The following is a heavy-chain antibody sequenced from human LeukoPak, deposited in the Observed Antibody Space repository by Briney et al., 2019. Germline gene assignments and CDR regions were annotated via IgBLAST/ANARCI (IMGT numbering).Heavy chain of an antibody. V-gene: IGHV4-34*01. CDR2: INHSGST. Sequence: SETLSLTCAVYGGSFSGYYWSWIRQPPGKGLEWIGEINHSGSTNYNPSLKSRVTISVDTSKNQFSLKLSSVTAADTAVYYCARVKDHYFDCWGQGTLVTVSS. J-gene: IGHJ4*02. CDR1: GGSFSGYY. CDR3: ARVKDHYFDC.